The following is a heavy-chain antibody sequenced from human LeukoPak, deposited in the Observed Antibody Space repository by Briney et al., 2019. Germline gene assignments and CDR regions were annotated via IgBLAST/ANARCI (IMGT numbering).Heavy chain of an antibody. CDR2: IYPGDSDT. J-gene: IGHJ4*02. CDR3: ARASGAVAGKGNEY. D-gene: IGHD6-19*01. CDR1: GSSFTTYW. Sequence: GESLKISFKGSGSSFTTYWIAWVRQMPGKGLEWMGIIYPGDSDTIYSPSFQGQVTISADKSISTAYLQWSSLRASDTAMYYCARASGAVAGKGNEYWGQGTLVTGSS. V-gene: IGHV5-51*01.